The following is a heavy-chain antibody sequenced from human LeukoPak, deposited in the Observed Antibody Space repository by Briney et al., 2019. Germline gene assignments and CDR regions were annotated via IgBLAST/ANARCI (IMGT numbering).Heavy chain of an antibody. CDR2: ISGSGGST. V-gene: IGHV3-23*01. CDR1: GFTFSSYA. J-gene: IGHJ6*02. D-gene: IGHD5-12*01. Sequence: GGSLRLSCAASGFTFSSYAMSWVRQAPGKGLEWVSAISGSGGSTYYADSVKGRFTISRDNSKNTLYLQMNSLRAEDTALYYCAREGNRDILGGLDVWGQGTTVTVSS. CDR3: AREGNRDILGGLDV.